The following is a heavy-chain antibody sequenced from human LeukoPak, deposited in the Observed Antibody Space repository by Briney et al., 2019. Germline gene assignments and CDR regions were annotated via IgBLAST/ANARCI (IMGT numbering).Heavy chain of an antibody. Sequence: PGGSLRLSCAASGFTFSSYAMSWVRQAPGKGLGWVSAISGSGGSTYYADSVKGRFTISRDNSKNTLYLQMNSLRAEDTAVYYCAKDHYTLLGYCSSTSCYPFDYWGQGTLVTVSS. CDR2: ISGSGGST. J-gene: IGHJ4*02. CDR3: AKDHYTLLGYCSSTSCYPFDY. D-gene: IGHD2-2*01. V-gene: IGHV3-23*01. CDR1: GFTFSSYA.